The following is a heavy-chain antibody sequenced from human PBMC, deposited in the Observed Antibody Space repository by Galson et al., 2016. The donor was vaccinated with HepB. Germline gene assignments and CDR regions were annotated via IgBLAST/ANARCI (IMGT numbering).Heavy chain of an antibody. CDR2: INPADADS. Sequence: QSGAEVKKPGESLRISCEGSGYTFTNNWIAWVRQMPGKGLDSLGLINPADADSRYSPSFRGQVTFSADKSINTAYLQWSTLKASDTAIYYCARRTRVNAFDIWGQGTLVIVSS. V-gene: IGHV5-51*01. CDR3: ARRTRVNAFDI. CDR1: GYTFTNNW. J-gene: IGHJ3*02.